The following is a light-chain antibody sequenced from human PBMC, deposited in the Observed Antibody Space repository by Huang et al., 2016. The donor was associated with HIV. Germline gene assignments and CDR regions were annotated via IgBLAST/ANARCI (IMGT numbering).Light chain of an antibody. V-gene: IGKV1-39*01. Sequence: IQMTQSPSSLSASVGDRVTITCRAGQSIDGYLNWYQQQSGKAPKLRISSASTLHTGVPPRFSGSGSGTDYTLIINNVQPDDFATYFCQQSYSTLITFGQGSRL. CDR3: QQSYSTLIT. CDR1: QSIDGY. J-gene: IGKJ5*01. CDR2: SAS.